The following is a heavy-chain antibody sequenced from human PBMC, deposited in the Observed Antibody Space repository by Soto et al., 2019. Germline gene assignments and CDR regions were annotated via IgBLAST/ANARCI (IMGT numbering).Heavy chain of an antibody. CDR1: GYSISSAYY. V-gene: IGHV4-38-2*02. CDR2: IYHSGST. Sequence: SATLSHTYTVSGYSISSAYYWGWIRQPPGKGLESIGSIYHSGSTYYNPSLKSRVTISVDTSKNQFSLKLSSVTAADTAVYYCARVRGGGPFDDWGQGHLVTVSS. CDR3: ARVRGGGPFDD. J-gene: IGHJ4*02. D-gene: IGHD1-26*01.